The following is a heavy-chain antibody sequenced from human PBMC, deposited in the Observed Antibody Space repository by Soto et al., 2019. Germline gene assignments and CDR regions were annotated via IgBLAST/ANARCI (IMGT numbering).Heavy chain of an antibody. D-gene: IGHD3-9*01. V-gene: IGHV3-23*01. J-gene: IGHJ4*02. CDR1: GFIFSNYA. CDR2: VGGNGLDT. Sequence: EVQLLESGGGLVQPGGCLRLFCAASGFIFSNYAMTWVRQAPGKGLEWVSAVGGNGLDTYYADSVKGRFTISRDNSKNTLYLQMNSLRAEDTAVYYCAGRTGYPFDYWGQGTLVTVSS. CDR3: AGRTGYPFDY.